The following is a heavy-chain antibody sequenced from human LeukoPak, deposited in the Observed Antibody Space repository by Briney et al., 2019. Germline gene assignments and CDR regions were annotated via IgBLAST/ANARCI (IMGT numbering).Heavy chain of an antibody. V-gene: IGHV4-59*01. CDR1: GGSISSYY. CDR3: ARVVGRYCSSTSCYIDY. D-gene: IGHD2-2*02. CDR2: IYYTGST. J-gene: IGHJ4*02. Sequence: SETLSLTCTVSGGSISSYYWSWIRQSPGKGLEWIGYIYYTGSTNYNPSLKSRVTISVDTSKRQFSLKLRSVTAADTAVYYCARVVGRYCSSTSCYIDYWGQGTLVTVSS.